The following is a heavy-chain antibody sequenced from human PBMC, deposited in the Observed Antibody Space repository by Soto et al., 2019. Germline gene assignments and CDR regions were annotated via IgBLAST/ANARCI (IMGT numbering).Heavy chain of an antibody. J-gene: IGHJ4*02. V-gene: IGHV4-59*01. CDR1: GGSISNYY. Sequence: SETLSLTCTVSGGSISNYYWSWLRQPPGKGFEWIGYIYFSGSTHYNPSLQSRFTISADTSKNQVSLKVRSVTAADTAVYYCARDHPHSYGVYYFDYWGQGTPVT. CDR2: IYFSGST. CDR3: ARDHPHSYGVYYFDY. D-gene: IGHD5-18*01.